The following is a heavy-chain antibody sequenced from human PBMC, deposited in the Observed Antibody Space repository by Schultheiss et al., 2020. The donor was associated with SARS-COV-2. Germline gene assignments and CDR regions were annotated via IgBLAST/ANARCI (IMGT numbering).Heavy chain of an antibody. CDR1: RYTFTGYY. CDR2: INPNSGGT. J-gene: IGHJ4*02. CDR3: ARDRGDSSGYLFDY. D-gene: IGHD3-22*01. V-gene: IGHV1-2*02. Sequence: ASVKVSCKASRYTFTGYYMHWVRQAPGQGLEWMGWINPNSGGTNYAQKFQGRVTMTRDTSISTAYMELSRLRSDDTAVYYCARDRGDSSGYLFDYWGQGTLVTVSS.